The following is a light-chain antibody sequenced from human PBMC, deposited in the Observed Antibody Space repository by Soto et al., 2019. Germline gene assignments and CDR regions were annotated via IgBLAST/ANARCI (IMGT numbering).Light chain of an antibody. Sequence: QSVVTQPRSVSGSPGQAVSISCTRTSSNFVGDKYVAWYQKHPGKAPRLAIFDVNKRPSGISHRFSGSKSGNTASLTISGLQAEDEADYYCFSYTSRTTLYVFGTGTKVTVL. V-gene: IGLV2-11*01. CDR1: SSNFVGDKY. CDR2: DVN. CDR3: FSYTSRTTLYV. J-gene: IGLJ1*01.